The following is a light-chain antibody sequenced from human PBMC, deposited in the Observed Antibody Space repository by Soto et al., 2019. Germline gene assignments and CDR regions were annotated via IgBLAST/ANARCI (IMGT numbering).Light chain of an antibody. CDR2: GAS. V-gene: IGKV3-20*01. CDR3: HQYAASPLT. Sequence: EIVLTQSPGTLSLSPGESTTLSCRASQSVGRNFLAWYQQKPGRAPRLLIHGASYRATGVTDRFSGSGSETDFTLTISRLEPEDFAVYYWHQYAASPLTFGGGTKVEIK. CDR1: QSVGRNF. J-gene: IGKJ4*01.